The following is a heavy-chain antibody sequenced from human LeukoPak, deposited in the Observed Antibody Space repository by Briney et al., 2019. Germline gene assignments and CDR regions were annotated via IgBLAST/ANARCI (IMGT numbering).Heavy chain of an antibody. CDR3: ARRLPGGGITIFGVITGGWFDP. Sequence: SETLSLTCTVSGYSISSGSYWDWIRQPPGKGREWIGSLSHNGSTYYNPSLKSRVTIGVDTSKSQFSLKLRSVTAADTAVYYCARRLPGGGITIFGVITGGWFDPWGPGTLVTVSS. CDR1: GYSISSGSY. CDR2: LSHNGST. D-gene: IGHD3-3*01. V-gene: IGHV4-38-2*02. J-gene: IGHJ5*02.